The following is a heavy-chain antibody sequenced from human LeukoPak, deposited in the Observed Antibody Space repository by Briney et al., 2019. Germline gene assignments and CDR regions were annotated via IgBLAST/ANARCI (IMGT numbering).Heavy chain of an antibody. CDR1: GFTFSSYS. Sequence: GGSLRLSXAASGFTFSSYSMNWVRQAPGKGLEWVSSISSSSYIYYADSVKGRFTISRDNAKNSLYLQMNSLRAEDTAVYYCARGTSTSCYDWGQGTLVTVSS. V-gene: IGHV3-21*01. CDR2: ISSSSYI. D-gene: IGHD2-2*01. CDR3: ARGTSTSCYD. J-gene: IGHJ4*02.